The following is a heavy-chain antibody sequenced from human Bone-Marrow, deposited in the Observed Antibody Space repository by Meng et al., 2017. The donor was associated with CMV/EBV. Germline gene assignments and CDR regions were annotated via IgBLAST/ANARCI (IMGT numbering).Heavy chain of an antibody. V-gene: IGHV3-53*01. CDR3: ARVDRGASGY. CDR1: GFTVSSNY. J-gene: IGHJ4*02. CDR2: IYSGGST. Sequence: GESLKISCAASGFTVSSNYMSWVRQAPGKGLEWVSVIYSGGSTYYADSVKGRFTISRDNSKNTLYLQMNSLRAEDTAVYYCARVDRGASGYWGQGTLVTVSS. D-gene: IGHD1-26*01.